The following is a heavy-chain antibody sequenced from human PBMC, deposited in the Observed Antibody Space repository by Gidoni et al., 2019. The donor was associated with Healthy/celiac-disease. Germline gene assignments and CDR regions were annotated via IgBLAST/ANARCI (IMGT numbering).Heavy chain of an antibody. CDR2: IWYDGSNK. CDR3: ARDLTDLSSPLLWFGELRGDSGGYGMDV. CDR1: GFTFSSYG. Sequence: QVQLVESGGGVVQPGRSLRLSCAASGFTFSSYGMHWVRHAPGKGLEWGAVIWYDGSNKSYADSVKGRFTISRYNSKNTLYLQMNSLRAEDTAVYYCARDLTDLSSPLLWFGELRGDSGGYGMDVWGQGTTVTVSS. J-gene: IGHJ6*02. D-gene: IGHD3-10*01. V-gene: IGHV3-33*01.